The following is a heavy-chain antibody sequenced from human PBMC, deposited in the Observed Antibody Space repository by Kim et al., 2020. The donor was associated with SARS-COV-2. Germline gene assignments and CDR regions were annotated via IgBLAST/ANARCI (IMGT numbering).Heavy chain of an antibody. CDR2: SII. D-gene: IGHD6-13*01. J-gene: IGHJ4*02. CDR3: ASRGYYIDF. V-gene: IGHV3-48*02. Sequence: SIIYYADSVESRVTISRDNAKKSVSLQMNSLRDEDTAMYYCASRGYYIDFWGQGTLVTVSS.